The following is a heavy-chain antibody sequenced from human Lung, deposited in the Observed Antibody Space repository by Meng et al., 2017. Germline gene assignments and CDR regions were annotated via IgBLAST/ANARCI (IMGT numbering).Heavy chain of an antibody. CDR3: TGHIDY. J-gene: IGHJ4*02. CDR2: IKSKPDGETI. CDR1: GFTFSNAW. V-gene: IGHV3-15*01. Sequence: VESGRGLVKPGGSLRLTCKGTGFTFSNAWMTWVRQVPGKRLEWVGRIKSKPDGETIDYAAPVKGRFTISRDDSKNTVYLQMNSLKTEDTALYYCTGHIDYWGQGTLVTVSS.